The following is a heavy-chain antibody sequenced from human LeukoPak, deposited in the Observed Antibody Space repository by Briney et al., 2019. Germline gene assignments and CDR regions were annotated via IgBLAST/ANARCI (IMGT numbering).Heavy chain of an antibody. V-gene: IGHV1-18*01. D-gene: IGHD2-15*01. CDR3: ARVAPNRRYCSGGSCLNYFDY. Sequence: ASVKVSCKAFGYTFTNYGISWVRQAPGQGLEWMGWISGYNGNTNYAQKLQGRVTMTTDTSTSTAYMEQRSLRSDDTAVYFCARVAPNRRYCSGGSCLNYFDYWGQGTLVTVSS. CDR2: ISGYNGNT. J-gene: IGHJ4*02. CDR1: GYTFTNYG.